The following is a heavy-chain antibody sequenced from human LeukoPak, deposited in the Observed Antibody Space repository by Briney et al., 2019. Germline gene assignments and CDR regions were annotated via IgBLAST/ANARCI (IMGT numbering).Heavy chain of an antibody. CDR3: ARDIITTVRGVIGYVTQSNPDY. D-gene: IGHD3-10*01. Sequence: GGSLRLSCAASGFTFRSYWMSWVRQAPGKGLEWVANINEDGSEKYYVDSVKGRFTISRDNAKNSLYLQMNSLRAEDTAVYYCARDIITTVRGVIGYVTQSNPDYWGQGTLVTVSS. CDR2: INEDGSEK. J-gene: IGHJ4*02. CDR1: GFTFRSYW. V-gene: IGHV3-7*01.